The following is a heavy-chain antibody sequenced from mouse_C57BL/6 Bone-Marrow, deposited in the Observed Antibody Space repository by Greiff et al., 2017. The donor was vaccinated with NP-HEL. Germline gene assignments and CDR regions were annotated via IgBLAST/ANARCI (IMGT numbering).Heavy chain of an antibody. D-gene: IGHD1-1*01. CDR3: ADHYYGSSYWYFDV. J-gene: IGHJ1*03. V-gene: IGHV1-64*01. CDR2: IHPNSGST. Sequence: QVQLQQPGAELVKPGASVKLSCKASGYTFTSYWMHWVKQRPGQGLEWIGMIHPNSGSTNYNEKFKSKATLTVDKSSSTAYMQLSSLTSKDSAVYYCADHYYGSSYWYFDVWGTGTTVTVSS. CDR1: GYTFTSYW.